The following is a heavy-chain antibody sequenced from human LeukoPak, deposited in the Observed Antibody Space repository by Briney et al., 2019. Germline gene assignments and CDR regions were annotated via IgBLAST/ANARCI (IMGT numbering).Heavy chain of an antibody. Sequence: PGGSLRLSCAASGFTFISYEMNWVRQAPGKGLEWISYIDSISTTIYSADSVRGRFTISRDNAKNSVYLQMNSLRAEDTAVYYCARDKLLWFGELLPDYYYYGMDVWGQGTTVTVSS. CDR3: ARDKLLWFGELLPDYYYYGMDV. D-gene: IGHD3-10*01. CDR1: GFTFISYE. J-gene: IGHJ6*02. CDR2: IDSISTTI. V-gene: IGHV3-48*03.